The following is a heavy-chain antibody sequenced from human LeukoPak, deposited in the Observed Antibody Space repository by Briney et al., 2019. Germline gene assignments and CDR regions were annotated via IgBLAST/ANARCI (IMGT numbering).Heavy chain of an antibody. CDR2: IHHSGTT. Sequence: PSETLSLTCAVYGGSFSDSYWTWIRQRPGKGLEWIGEIHHSGTTNFNPSLQSRVSISVDTAKNQFFLRVASMTAADTALYYCAGGRKVSGVRRINWARHENYFFYYIDVWGKGTSVSVSS. J-gene: IGHJ6*03. D-gene: IGHD1-14*01. V-gene: IGHV4-34*01. CDR3: AGGRKVSGVRRINWARHENYFFYYIDV. CDR1: GGSFSDSY.